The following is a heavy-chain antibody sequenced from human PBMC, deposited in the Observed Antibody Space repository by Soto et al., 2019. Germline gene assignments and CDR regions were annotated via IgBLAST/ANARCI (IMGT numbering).Heavy chain of an antibody. V-gene: IGHV3-33*01. CDR1: GFTFSSYG. CDR3: ARGLPRLGYCSGGSCYLQSWYFDY. Sequence: QVQLVESGGGVVQPGRSLRLSCAASGFTFSSYGMHWVRQAPGKGLEWVAVIWYDGSNKYYADSVKGRFTISRDNSKNTLYLQMNSLRAEDTAVYYCARGLPRLGYCSGGSCYLQSWYFDYWGQGTLVTVSS. CDR2: IWYDGSNK. D-gene: IGHD2-15*01. J-gene: IGHJ4*02.